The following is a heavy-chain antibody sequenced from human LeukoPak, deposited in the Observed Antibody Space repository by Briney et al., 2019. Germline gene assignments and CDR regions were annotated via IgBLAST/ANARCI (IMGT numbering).Heavy chain of an antibody. CDR3: ARGPSRGYSSSWYWKY. CDR2: INPNSGGT. Sequence: ASVKVCCKASGYTFTGYYMHWVRQAPGQGLEWMGWINPNSGGTNYAQKFQGWVTMTRDTYISTDYMELSRLRSDDTAVYYCARGPSRGYSSSWYWKYWAQGPLVTVSS. V-gene: IGHV1-2*04. J-gene: IGHJ4*02. D-gene: IGHD6-13*01. CDR1: GYTFTGYY.